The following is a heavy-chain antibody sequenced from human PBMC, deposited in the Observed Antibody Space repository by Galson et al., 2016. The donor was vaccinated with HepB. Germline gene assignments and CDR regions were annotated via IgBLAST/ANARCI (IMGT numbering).Heavy chain of an antibody. J-gene: IGHJ5*02. CDR3: AGNPQQLVYSNWFDP. CDR2: ISGYNGNT. D-gene: IGHD6-13*01. Sequence: SVKVSCKASGYTFTNFGISWVRQAPGQGLEWMGWISGYNGNTNYAQNFQGRVTMTTDTSTSTAYMELRSLRSDDTAVYYCAGNPQQLVYSNWFDPWGQGTLVTVSS. V-gene: IGHV1-18*01. CDR1: GYTFTNFG.